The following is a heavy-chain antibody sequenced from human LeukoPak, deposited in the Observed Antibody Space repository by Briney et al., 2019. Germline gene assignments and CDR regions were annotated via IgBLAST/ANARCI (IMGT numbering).Heavy chain of an antibody. D-gene: IGHD1-26*01. CDR3: ARHVRGVLYYFDY. J-gene: IGHJ4*02. CDR1: GYRFTSYW. CDR2: IYPGDSET. Sequence: GESLKISCKGSGYRFTSYWIGWVRQMPGKGLEWMGIIYPGDSETRYSPSFQGQVTISADKSISTAYLQWSSLKASDTAMYYCARHVRGVLYYFDYWGQGTLVTVSS. V-gene: IGHV5-51*01.